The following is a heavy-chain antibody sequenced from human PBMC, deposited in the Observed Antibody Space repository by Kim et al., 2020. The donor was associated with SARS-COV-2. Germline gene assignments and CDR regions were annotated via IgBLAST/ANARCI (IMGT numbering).Heavy chain of an antibody. V-gene: IGHV3-66*01. D-gene: IGHD6-13*01. J-gene: IGHJ4*02. CDR1: GITVTTNY. CDR2: IYSGGTT. Sequence: GGSLRLSCAVSGITVTTNYMNWVRQAPGKGLEWVSTIYSGGTTYYADSVKGRFTISRDTSKNTLYHQMNSLRAEDTAVYYCAREPYSSTWLDYWGPGTLVTVSS. CDR3: AREPYSSTWLDY.